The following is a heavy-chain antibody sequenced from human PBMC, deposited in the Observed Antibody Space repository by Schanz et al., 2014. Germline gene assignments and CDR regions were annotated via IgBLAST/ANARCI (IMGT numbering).Heavy chain of an antibody. CDR1: GFTFSDSW. J-gene: IGHJ6*02. CDR3: ARDNRQCSGPCSGGSCHPCGMDV. CDR2: TSNDGSFT. D-gene: IGHD2-15*01. Sequence: VQLVESGGGVVQPGRSLRLSCAASGFTFSDSWMHWVRQAPGKGLVWVSRTSNDGSFTTFADSVKGRFTVSRDNAKNTLYLQMDSLRAEDTAVYYCARDNRQCSGPCSGGSCHPCGMDVWGQGTTVIVSS. V-gene: IGHV3-74*01.